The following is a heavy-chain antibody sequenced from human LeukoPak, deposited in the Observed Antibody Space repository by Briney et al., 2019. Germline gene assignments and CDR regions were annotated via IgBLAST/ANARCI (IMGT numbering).Heavy chain of an antibody. Sequence: GESLKISCKGAGYRFSCYWIAWGRQVPGKGLEWMGIIYPGDSDTRDSPSFEGQVTISADTSIRTAYLQWNSLQASDTAMFYCARLDTAMILGMDVWGQGTTVTVSS. CDR2: IYPGDSDT. J-gene: IGHJ6*02. CDR1: GYRFSCYW. CDR3: ARLDTAMILGMDV. V-gene: IGHV5-51*01. D-gene: IGHD5-18*01.